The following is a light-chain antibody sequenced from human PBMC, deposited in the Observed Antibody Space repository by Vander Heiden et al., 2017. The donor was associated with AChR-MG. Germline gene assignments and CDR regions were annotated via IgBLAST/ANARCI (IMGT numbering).Light chain of an antibody. Sequence: DIQITQSPSSLSASVGDRVTITCQASQDISHYLNWYQQKPGKAPKLLIYEASNRETGVPSRFSGSGSGTDFTFTISSLQPEDIATYYCQQYNSLPWTFGQGTKVEIK. J-gene: IGKJ1*01. CDR1: QDISHY. V-gene: IGKV1-33*01. CDR3: QQYNSLPWT. CDR2: EAS.